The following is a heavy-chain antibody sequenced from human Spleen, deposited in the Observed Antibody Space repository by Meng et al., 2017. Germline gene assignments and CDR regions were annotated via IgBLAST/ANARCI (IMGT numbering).Heavy chain of an antibody. J-gene: IGHJ4*02. CDR1: GFIFSSCS. Sequence: GESLKISCAASGFIFSSCSMNWVRLAPGKGLEWVSSISSSSSYIYYADSVKGRFTISRDNSKNTVFGQINSLRVEDTAVYYCERSPIDKYDLSALPLDYWGQGTLVTVSS. CDR2: ISSSSSYI. V-gene: IGHV3-21*06. CDR3: ERSPIDKYDLSALPLDY. D-gene: IGHD3-22*01.